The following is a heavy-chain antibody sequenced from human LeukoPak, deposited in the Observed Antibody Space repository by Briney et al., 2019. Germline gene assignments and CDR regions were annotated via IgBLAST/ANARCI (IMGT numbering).Heavy chain of an antibody. CDR1: GYTFTSYG. J-gene: IGHJ4*02. Sequence: GASVKVSCKASGYTFTSYGISWVRQAPGQGLEWMGWISAYNGNTNYAQKLQGRVTMTTDTSTSTAYMELRSLRSDDMAVYYCARDEERGIAVAGTPEYYFDYWGQGTLVTVSS. D-gene: IGHD6-19*01. V-gene: IGHV1-18*03. CDR2: ISAYNGNT. CDR3: ARDEERGIAVAGTPEYYFDY.